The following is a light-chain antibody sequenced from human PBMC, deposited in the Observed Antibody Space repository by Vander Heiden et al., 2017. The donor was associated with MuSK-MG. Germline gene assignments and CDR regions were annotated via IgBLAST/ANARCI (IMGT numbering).Light chain of an antibody. Sequence: DIHMTQSPSSLSASVGDRVTITCRASQSISSYLNWYQQKPGKATKLLIYAASSLHSGVPSRFSGSGSGTDFTLTISRLHPEDFATYYCQQRDSTPRTFGQGTKLEIK. CDR3: QQRDSTPRT. J-gene: IGKJ2*01. CDR2: AAS. CDR1: QSISSY. V-gene: IGKV1-39*01.